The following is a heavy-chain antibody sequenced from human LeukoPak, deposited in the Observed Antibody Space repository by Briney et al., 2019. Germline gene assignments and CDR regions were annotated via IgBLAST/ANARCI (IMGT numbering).Heavy chain of an antibody. Sequence: PGGSLRLSCAASGFAFSSYAMSWVRQAPGKGLEWVSAISGSGGSTYYADSVKGRFTISRDNSKNTLYLQMNSLRAEDTAVYYCAKADRILTGDAYFDYWGQGTLVTVSS. J-gene: IGHJ4*02. CDR3: AKADRILTGDAYFDY. V-gene: IGHV3-23*01. CDR2: ISGSGGST. CDR1: GFAFSSYA. D-gene: IGHD7-27*01.